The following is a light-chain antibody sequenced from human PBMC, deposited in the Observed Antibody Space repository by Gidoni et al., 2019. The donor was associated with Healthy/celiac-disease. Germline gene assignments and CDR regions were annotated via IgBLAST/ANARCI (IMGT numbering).Light chain of an antibody. CDR1: QDISNY. CDR2: DAS. Sequence: DIQMTQSPSSLSASVGDRVTITCQASQDISNYLNWYQQQPGKAPKLLIYDASNLETGVPSRFSGSGSVTDFTFTISSLQPEDIATYYCQQYDNLLTFGGGTKVEIK. CDR3: QQYDNLLT. J-gene: IGKJ4*01. V-gene: IGKV1-33*01.